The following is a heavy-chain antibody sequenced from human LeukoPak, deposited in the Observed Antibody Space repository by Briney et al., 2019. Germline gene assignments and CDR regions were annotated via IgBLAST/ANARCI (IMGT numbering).Heavy chain of an antibody. D-gene: IGHD6-6*01. V-gene: IGHV3-43D*03. CDR2: ISWDGGST. J-gene: IGHJ6*03. Sequence: GGSLRLSCAASGLTFDDYAMHWVRQAPGKGLEWVSLISWDGGSTYYADSVKGRFTISRDNSKNSLYLQMNSLRAEDTALYYCAKDAIAARVVFGYYYYYMDVWGKGTTVTVSS. CDR3: AKDAIAARVVFGYYYYYMDV. CDR1: GLTFDDYA.